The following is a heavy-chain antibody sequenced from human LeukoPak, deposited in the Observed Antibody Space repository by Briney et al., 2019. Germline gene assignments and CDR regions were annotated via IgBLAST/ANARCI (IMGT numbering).Heavy chain of an antibody. CDR3: ARAPKFRLVGVPKGPFDP. J-gene: IGHJ5*02. CDR1: GFTFSSYW. V-gene: IGHV3-7*03. D-gene: IGHD1-26*01. Sequence: GGSLRLSCAASGFTFSSYWMSWVRQAPGKGLEWVANIKQDGSEKYYVDSVKGRFTISRDNAKNSLYLHVNSLRAEDTAVYYCARAPKFRLVGVPKGPFDPWGQGTLVTVSS. CDR2: IKQDGSEK.